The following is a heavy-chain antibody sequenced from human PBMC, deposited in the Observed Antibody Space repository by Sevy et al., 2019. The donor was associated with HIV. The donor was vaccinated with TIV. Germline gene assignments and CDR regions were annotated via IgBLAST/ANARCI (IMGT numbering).Heavy chain of an antibody. Sequence: GGSLRLSCAASGFTFDDYAMHWVRQAPGKGLEWVSGISWNSGSIGYADSVKGRFTISRDNAKNSLYLQMNSLRAEDTALYYCAKGLYYYESSGFDYWGQGTLVTVSS. CDR1: GFTFDDYA. CDR2: ISWNSGSI. V-gene: IGHV3-9*01. D-gene: IGHD3-22*01. J-gene: IGHJ4*02. CDR3: AKGLYYYESSGFDY.